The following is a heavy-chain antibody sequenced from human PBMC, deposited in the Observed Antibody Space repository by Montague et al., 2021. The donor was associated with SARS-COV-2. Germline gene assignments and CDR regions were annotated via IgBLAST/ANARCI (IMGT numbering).Heavy chain of an antibody. V-gene: IGHV3-30*15. D-gene: IGHD5-24*01. J-gene: IGHJ4*02. Sequence: DSVKGRFTISRDNSKNTLYLQMGSLRAEDTAVYYCARESSIDEKGMGLDYWGQGTLVTVSS. CDR3: ARESSIDEKGMGLDY.